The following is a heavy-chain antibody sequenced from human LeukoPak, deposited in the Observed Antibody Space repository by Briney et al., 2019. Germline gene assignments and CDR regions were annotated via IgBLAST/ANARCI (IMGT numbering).Heavy chain of an antibody. CDR3: AKEQRITMVRGVITVDY. Sequence: GGSLRLSCAASGFTLSNYSMTWVRQAPGKGLEWVSYISSGVDTIYYADSVKGRFTFSRDNAKNSLYLQMNSLRAEDTAVYYCAKEQRITMVRGVITVDYWGQGTLVTVSS. D-gene: IGHD3-10*01. CDR2: ISSGVDTI. V-gene: IGHV3-48*01. J-gene: IGHJ4*02. CDR1: GFTLSNYS.